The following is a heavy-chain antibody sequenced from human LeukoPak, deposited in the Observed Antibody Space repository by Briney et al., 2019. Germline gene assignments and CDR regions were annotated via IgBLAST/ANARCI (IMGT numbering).Heavy chain of an antibody. V-gene: IGHV4-59*08. CDR1: GGSISSYY. D-gene: IGHD4-17*01. CDR3: ASLSLLYGDYEDY. J-gene: IGHJ4*02. CDR2: IYYSGST. Sequence: SETLSLTCTVSGGSISSYYWSWIRLPPGKGLEWIGYIYYSGSTNYNPSLKSRVTISVDTSKNQFSLKLSSVTAADTAVYYCASLSLLYGDYEDYWGQGTLVTVSS.